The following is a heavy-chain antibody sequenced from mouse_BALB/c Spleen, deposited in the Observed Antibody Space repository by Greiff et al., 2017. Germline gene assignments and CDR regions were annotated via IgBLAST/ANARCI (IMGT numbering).Heavy chain of an antibody. CDR2: VNSYNGGT. CDR1: GYSFTGYT. Sequence: DVKLQESGPDLVQPGASMKISCKASGYSFTGYTMNWVKQSHGKNLEWIGLVNSYNGGTTYNQKFKGKATLSVDKSFSTAYMELLSLTSEDSAVYYCARRGYDGYYDWYFDVWGAGTTVTVSS. J-gene: IGHJ1*01. D-gene: IGHD2-3*01. V-gene: IGHV1-18*01. CDR3: ARRGYDGYYDWYFDV.